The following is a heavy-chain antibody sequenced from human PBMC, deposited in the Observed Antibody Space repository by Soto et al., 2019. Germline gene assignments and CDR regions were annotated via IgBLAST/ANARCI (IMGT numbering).Heavy chain of an antibody. Sequence: EVQLVQSGAEVKKPGESLKISCKGSGYSFTSYWIGWVRQMPGKGLEWMGIIYPGDSDTRYSPSFQGQVTISADKSISTAYLQWSSLKASDTAMYYCARLGEYQLLLGYYYYYGMDVWGQGTTVTVSS. CDR2: IYPGDSDT. V-gene: IGHV5-51*01. CDR3: ARLGEYQLLLGYYYYYGMDV. J-gene: IGHJ6*02. CDR1: GYSFTSYW. D-gene: IGHD2-2*01.